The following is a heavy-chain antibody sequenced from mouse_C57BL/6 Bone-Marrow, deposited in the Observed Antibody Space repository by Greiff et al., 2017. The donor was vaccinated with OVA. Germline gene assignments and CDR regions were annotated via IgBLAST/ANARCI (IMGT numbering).Heavy chain of an antibody. D-gene: IGHD2-4*01. CDR3: AGQRDYDYFDY. V-gene: IGHV5-15*04. CDR2: ISNLAYSI. Sequence: EVMLVEPGGGLVQPGGSLKLSCAASGFTFSDYGMAWVRQAPRKGPEWVAFISNLAYSIYYADTVTGRFTFSRENAKNPLYLEMSSLRSADAAMYYCAGQRDYDYFDYWGQGTTLTVSS. J-gene: IGHJ2*01. CDR1: GFTFSDYG.